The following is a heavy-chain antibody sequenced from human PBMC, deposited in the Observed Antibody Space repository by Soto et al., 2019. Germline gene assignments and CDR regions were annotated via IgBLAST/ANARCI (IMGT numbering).Heavy chain of an antibody. D-gene: IGHD6-19*01. CDR3: TRGSSGWFPRPLDY. V-gene: IGHV4-59*01. J-gene: IGHJ4*02. CDR2: IYYNGNT. Sequence: QVQLRESGPGLVKPSETLSLTCTVSGGSIPSFYWSWVRQPPGKGLEWIGYIYYNGNTNYNPSLKSRVTISVDTSKNQFSLNLSSVTAADTAVYYCTRGSSGWFPRPLDYWGQGTLVTVSS. CDR1: GGSIPSFY.